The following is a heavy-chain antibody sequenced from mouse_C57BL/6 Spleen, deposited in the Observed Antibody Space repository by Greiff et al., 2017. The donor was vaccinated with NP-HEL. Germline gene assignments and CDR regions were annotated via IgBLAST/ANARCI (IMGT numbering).Heavy chain of an antibody. Sequence: VQLKESGGGLVKPGGSLKLSCAASGFTFSDYGMHWVRQAPEKGLEWVAYISSGSSTIYYADTVKGRFTISRDNAKNTLFLQMTSLRSEDTAMYYCARDSNYVGYAMDYWGQGTSVTVSS. D-gene: IGHD2-5*01. V-gene: IGHV5-17*01. CDR1: GFTFSDYG. J-gene: IGHJ4*01. CDR2: ISSGSSTI. CDR3: ARDSNYVGYAMDY.